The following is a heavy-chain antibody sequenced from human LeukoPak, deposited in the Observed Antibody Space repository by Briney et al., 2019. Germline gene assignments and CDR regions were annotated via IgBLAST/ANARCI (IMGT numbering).Heavy chain of an antibody. CDR2: ISAYNRYT. J-gene: IGHJ4*02. Sequence: ASVKVSCKASGYIFTRYGISCMPPAPGQGLEWMGWISAYNRYTNYAQKLQGRVTMTTDTSTSTAYMDLRSLTSDDTAVYYCARACDCSSTSCYVSFVYWGQGTLVTVSS. CDR3: ARACDCSSTSCYVSFVY. CDR1: GYIFTRYG. D-gene: IGHD2-2*01. V-gene: IGHV1-18*01.